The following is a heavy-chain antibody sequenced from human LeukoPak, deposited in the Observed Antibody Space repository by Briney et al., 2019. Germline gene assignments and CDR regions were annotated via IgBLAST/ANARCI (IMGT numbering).Heavy chain of an antibody. CDR2: INPNSCGT. Sequence: ASVNVSCKASGYTFTGYYIHWVRQAPGQGLEWMGWINPNSCGTNYAQKFQGRVTMTRDTSINTANMELGTLRSDDTARYYCARDIPYGGKPGHNWCDPWARDTGVSV. D-gene: IGHD4-23*01. J-gene: IGHJ5*02. CDR1: GYTFTGYY. CDR3: ARDIPYGGKPGHNWCDP. V-gene: IGHV1-2*02.